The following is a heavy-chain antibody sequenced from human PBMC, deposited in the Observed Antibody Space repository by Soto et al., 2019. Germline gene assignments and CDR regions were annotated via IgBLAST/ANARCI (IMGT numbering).Heavy chain of an antibody. Sequence: QVQLQESGPGLVKPSQTLSLTCTVSGGSISSGGYYWSWVRQHPGKGLEWIGYIYYSGSTYYNPFQKQRITTSVDEYKTQFFLKLRTGTGADTAVYYCGGATMVRTKGDAFDIWGQGTMVTVSS. CDR3: GGATMVRTKGDAFDI. CDR2: IYYSGST. V-gene: IGHV4-31*03. D-gene: IGHD3-10*01. J-gene: IGHJ3*02. CDR1: GGSISSGGYY.